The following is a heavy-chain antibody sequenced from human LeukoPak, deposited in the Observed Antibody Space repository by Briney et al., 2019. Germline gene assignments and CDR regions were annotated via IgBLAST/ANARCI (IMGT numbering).Heavy chain of an antibody. J-gene: IGHJ3*02. Sequence: SETLSLTCTVSGGSISSYYWSWIRLPPGKGLEWIGYLSKSGNTNYSPSLKSRVTIFGDTSKNQVFLKLSSVTAADTAVYYCARARYVNSFYAFDIWGQGTLVTASS. CDR2: LSKSGNT. CDR1: GGSISSYY. CDR3: ARARYVNSFYAFDI. D-gene: IGHD3-9*01. V-gene: IGHV4-59*01.